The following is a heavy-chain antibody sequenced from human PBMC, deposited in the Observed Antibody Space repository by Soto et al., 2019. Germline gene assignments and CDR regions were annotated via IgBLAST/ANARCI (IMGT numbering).Heavy chain of an antibody. Sequence: QVQLVESGGGVVQPGRSLRLSCAASGFTFSSYAMHWVRQAPGKGLEWVAVISYDGSNKYYADSVKGRFTISRDNSKNTLYLQMNRLRAEDTAVYYCARTDYYDSSGSFPLGSYGMDVWGQGTTVTVSS. D-gene: IGHD3-22*01. CDR1: GFTFSSYA. J-gene: IGHJ6*02. CDR2: ISYDGSNK. V-gene: IGHV3-30-3*01. CDR3: ARTDYYDSSGSFPLGSYGMDV.